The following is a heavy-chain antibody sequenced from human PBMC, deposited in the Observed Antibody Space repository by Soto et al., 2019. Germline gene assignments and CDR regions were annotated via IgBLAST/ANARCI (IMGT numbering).Heavy chain of an antibody. V-gene: IGHV4-59*01. D-gene: IGHD6-25*01. CDR3: ARIGGYHGPLDY. CDR2: TYHRGST. CDR1: GVSISSYF. Sequence: SETLSLTCSVSGVSISSYFWSWIRQAPGRGLEWIGYTYHRGSTNYSPSLKSRVAISLDTSENQFSLKVNSVTAADAAVYYCARIGGYHGPLDYWGQGTPVTVSS. J-gene: IGHJ4*02.